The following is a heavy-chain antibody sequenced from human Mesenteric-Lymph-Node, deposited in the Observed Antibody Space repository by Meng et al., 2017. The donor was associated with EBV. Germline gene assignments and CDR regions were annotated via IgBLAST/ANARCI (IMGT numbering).Heavy chain of an antibody. D-gene: IGHD3-10*01. J-gene: IGHJ4*02. CDR1: KFNFINHT. CDR2: INTNTGNT. CDR3: AKEFTSGVTHHIDN. V-gene: IGHV7-4-1*02. Sequence: QVKLVQSGAEVKKPGASLKVSCKASKFNFINHTVRWVRQAPRQGLEWMGWINTNTGNTTYAQGFTGRFVFSLDKSVSTAYLQISSLRADDTAVYYCAKEFTSGVTHHIDNWGQGTLVTVSS.